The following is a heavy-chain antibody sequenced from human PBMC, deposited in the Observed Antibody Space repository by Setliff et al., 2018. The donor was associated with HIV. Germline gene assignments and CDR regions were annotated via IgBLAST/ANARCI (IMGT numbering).Heavy chain of an antibody. J-gene: IGHJ3*02. CDR3: ARPRCSGGSCSTRDAFDI. D-gene: IGHD2-15*01. CDR1: GYSFTSNW. CDR2: IHPVDSDT. Sequence: PGESLKISCKGSGYSFTSNWIGWVRQMPGKGLEWMGIIHPVDSDTRYSPSFQGQVTISADKSISTAYLQWSTLKASDTAMYYCARPRCSGGSCSTRDAFDIWGQGTMVTVSS. V-gene: IGHV5-51*01.